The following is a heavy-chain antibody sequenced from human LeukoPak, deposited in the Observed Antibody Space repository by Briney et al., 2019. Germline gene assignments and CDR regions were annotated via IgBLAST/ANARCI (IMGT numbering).Heavy chain of an antibody. D-gene: IGHD1-1*01. J-gene: IGHJ6*03. Sequence: GESLKISCKGSGYSFTSYWIGWVRQMPGKGLEWMGIIYPSDSDTRYSPSFQGQVTFSADKSISTAYLQWSSLKASDTAMYYCARHSQLEGPSFYYYMDVWGKGTTVTVSS. V-gene: IGHV5-51*01. CDR2: IYPSDSDT. CDR1: GYSFTSYW. CDR3: ARHSQLEGPSFYYYMDV.